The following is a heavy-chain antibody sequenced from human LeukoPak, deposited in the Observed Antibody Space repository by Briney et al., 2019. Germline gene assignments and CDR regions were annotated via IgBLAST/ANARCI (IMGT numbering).Heavy chain of an antibody. CDR3: ARGRYYYDSRGYHYYFDY. J-gene: IGHJ4*02. Sequence: PGGSLRLSCAASGFTFSSYAMSWVRQAPGKGLEWVSVIWSDGTNEYYADSVKGRFTISRDNSKNTLYLQMNSLRAEDTAVYYCARGRYYYDSRGYHYYFDYWGQGTLVTVSS. CDR1: GFTFSSYA. CDR2: IWSDGTNE. D-gene: IGHD3-22*01. V-gene: IGHV3-33*08.